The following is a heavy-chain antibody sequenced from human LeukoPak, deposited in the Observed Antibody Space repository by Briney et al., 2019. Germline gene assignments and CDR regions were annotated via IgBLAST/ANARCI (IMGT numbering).Heavy chain of an antibody. CDR3: ASSDSSGYLTTSGSNFDY. CDR1: GGSISSYY. D-gene: IGHD3-22*01. CDR2: IYTSGST. V-gene: IGHV4-4*07. Sequence: SETLSLTCTVSGGSISSYYWSWIRQPAGKGLEWIGRIYTSGSTNYNPSLKSRVTMSVDTSKNQFSLKLSSVTAADTAAYYCASSDSSGYLTTSGSNFDYWGQGTLVTVSS. J-gene: IGHJ4*02.